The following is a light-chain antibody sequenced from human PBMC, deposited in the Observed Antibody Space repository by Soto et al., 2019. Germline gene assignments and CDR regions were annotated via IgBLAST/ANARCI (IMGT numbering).Light chain of an antibody. V-gene: IGLV2-18*02. J-gene: IGLJ1*01. CDR3: SSFTTSSTYV. CDR1: SSDVGSYNR. Sequence: QSALTQPPSMSGSPGQSVAISCTGTSSDVGSYNRVSWYQQPPGTAPKLMIYDVSSRPSEVPDRFSGSKSGNTASLTISGLQAEDEADYYCSSFTTSSTYVFGTGTKLTVL. CDR2: DVS.